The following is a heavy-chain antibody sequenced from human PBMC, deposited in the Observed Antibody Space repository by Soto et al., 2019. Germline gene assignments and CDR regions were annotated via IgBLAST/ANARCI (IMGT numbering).Heavy chain of an antibody. CDR1: GYTFTTYD. CDR2: MDPNSGNT. V-gene: IGHV1-8*01. Sequence: ASVKVSCKASGYTFTTYDINWMRQATGQGLEWMGWMDPNSGNTGYAQKFQGRVTMTRDTSMNTAYMELSSLTYEDTAVYYCARNRRETGDFDYWGQGTLVTVSS. J-gene: IGHJ4*02. D-gene: IGHD7-27*01. CDR3: ARNRRETGDFDY.